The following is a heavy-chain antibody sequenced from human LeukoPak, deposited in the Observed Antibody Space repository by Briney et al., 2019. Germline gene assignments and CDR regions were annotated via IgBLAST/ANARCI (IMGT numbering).Heavy chain of an antibody. CDR1: GFTFSSYG. J-gene: IGHJ4*02. CDR2: IWYDGSNK. CDR3: AKDVAANWKEGLDY. D-gene: IGHD1-1*01. Sequence: GGALILSCAASGFTFSSYGIHWVRQAPGKGLGWVAVIWYDGSNKYYTDSVKGRFTISRDNSKNTLYLQMNSLRAEDTAVYYCAKDVAANWKEGLDYWGQGTLVTVSS. V-gene: IGHV3-33*06.